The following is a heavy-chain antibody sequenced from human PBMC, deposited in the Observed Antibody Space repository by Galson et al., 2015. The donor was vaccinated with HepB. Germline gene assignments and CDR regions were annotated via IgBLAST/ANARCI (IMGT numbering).Heavy chain of an antibody. J-gene: IGHJ5*02. CDR1: GGSFSGYY. D-gene: IGHD6-19*01. CDR2: INPTGST. Sequence: SETLSLTCTVYGGSFSGYYWNWIRQPPGKGLEWIGEINPTGSTNYSPSLKSQVTISEDTSQNEFSLKLRSVTAADTAVYYCTRGRGRYSGGWFDPWGQGILVTVSS. V-gene: IGHV4-34*01. CDR3: TRGRGRYSGGWFDP.